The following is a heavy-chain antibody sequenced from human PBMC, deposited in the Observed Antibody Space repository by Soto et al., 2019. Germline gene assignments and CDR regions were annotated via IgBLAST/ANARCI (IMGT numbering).Heavy chain of an antibody. J-gene: IGHJ6*02. CDR3: ARGRRYNCYDDYYGMDV. D-gene: IGHD1-1*01. CDR1: GYTFTSYD. Sequence: ASVKVSCKASGYTFTSYDINWVRQATGQGLEWMGWMNPNSGNTGYAQKFQGRVTMTRNTSISTAYMELSSLRSEDTAVYYCARGRRYNCYDDYYGMDVWGQGTTVTVSS. CDR2: MNPNSGNT. V-gene: IGHV1-8*01.